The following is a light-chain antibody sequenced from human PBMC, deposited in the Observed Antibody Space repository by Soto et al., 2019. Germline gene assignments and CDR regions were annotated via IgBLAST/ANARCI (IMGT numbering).Light chain of an antibody. V-gene: IGKV3-11*01. CDR2: DAS. J-gene: IGKJ3*01. Sequence: EIVLTQSPATLSLSPGERATLSCRASQSVGGFLAWYQQRSGQTPRLLIYDASKRAPGIPARFSGSGSGTDFTLTMSSLEPEAFAVYYCQHRSNWLGTFGPGTKVDIK. CDR3: QHRSNWLGT. CDR1: QSVGGF.